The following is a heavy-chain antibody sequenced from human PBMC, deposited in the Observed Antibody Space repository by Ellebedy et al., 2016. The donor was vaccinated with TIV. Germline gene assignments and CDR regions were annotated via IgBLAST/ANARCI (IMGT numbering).Heavy chain of an antibody. D-gene: IGHD2-8*01. CDR3: AREGVGCTNGVCRTQFPDY. CDR2: IIPIFGTA. Sequence: AASVKVSCKASGGTFSSYAISWVRQAPGQGLEWLGGIIPIFGTANYAQKFQGRVTITADESTSTAYMELSSLRSEDTAVYYCAREGVGCTNGVCRTQFPDYWGQGTLVTVSS. J-gene: IGHJ4*02. V-gene: IGHV1-69*13. CDR1: GGTFSSYA.